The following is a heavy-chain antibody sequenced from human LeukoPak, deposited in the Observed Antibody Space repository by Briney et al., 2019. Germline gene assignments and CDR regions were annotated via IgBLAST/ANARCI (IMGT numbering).Heavy chain of an antibody. CDR2: IGGNSDFT. D-gene: IGHD1-26*01. CDR3: AKPEASGNFYYPLDY. V-gene: IGHV3-23*01. CDR1: GFTFSSYA. Sequence: GGSLRLSCTASGFTFSSYAMTWVRQAPGKGLEWVSSIGGNSDFTYYTDSVKGRFTISRDNSRNTLYLQINSLRAEDTAIYYCAKPEASGNFYYPLDYWGQGTLVTVSS. J-gene: IGHJ4*02.